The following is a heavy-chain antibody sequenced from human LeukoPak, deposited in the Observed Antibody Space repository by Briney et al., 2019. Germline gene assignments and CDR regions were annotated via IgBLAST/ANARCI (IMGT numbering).Heavy chain of an antibody. V-gene: IGHV1-2*02. CDR1: GYTFTGYY. D-gene: IGHD2-21*02. CDR2: INPNSGGT. Sequence: ASVKVSCKASGYTFTGYYLHWVRQAPGQGLEWMGWINPNSGGTNYAQKFQGRVTMTWDTSISTAYMELSSLRSDDTAVFYCASGSRDYYYHYYMDVWGKGTTVTISS. J-gene: IGHJ6*03. CDR3: ASGSRDYYYHYYMDV.